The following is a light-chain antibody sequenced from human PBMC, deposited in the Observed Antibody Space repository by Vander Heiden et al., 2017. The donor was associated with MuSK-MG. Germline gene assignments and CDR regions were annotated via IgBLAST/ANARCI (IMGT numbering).Light chain of an antibody. CDR3: QSYDSSLSGYVV. CDR2: GNS. J-gene: IGLJ2*01. Sequence: QSVLTQPPSVSGAPGQRVPISCTGSSSNIGAGYDVHWYQQLPGTAPKLLIYGNSNRPSGVPDRFSGSKSGTSASLAITGLQAEDEADYYCQSYDSSLSGYVVFGGGTKLTVL. V-gene: IGLV1-40*01. CDR1: SSNIGAGYD.